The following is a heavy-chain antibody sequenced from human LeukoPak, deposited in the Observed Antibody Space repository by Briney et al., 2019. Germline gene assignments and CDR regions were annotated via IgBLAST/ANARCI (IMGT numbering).Heavy chain of an antibody. CDR1: GGSISSGGYY. J-gene: IGHJ3*02. CDR2: IYYSGST. V-gene: IGHV4-31*03. CDR3: ARNYYYDSSGYYRCMDAFDI. Sequence: SQTLSLTCTVSGGSISSGGYYWSWIRQHPGKGLEWIGYIYYSGSTYYNPSLKSRVTISVDTSKNQFSLKLSSVTAADTAVYYCARNYYYDSSGYYRCMDAFDIWGQGTMVTVSS. D-gene: IGHD3-22*01.